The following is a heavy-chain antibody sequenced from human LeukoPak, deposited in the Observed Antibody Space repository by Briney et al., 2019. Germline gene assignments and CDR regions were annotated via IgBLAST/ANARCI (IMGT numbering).Heavy chain of an antibody. Sequence: GGSLRLSCAASGLTVSSNYMSWVRQTPGKGLEWVAVIYSGGSTYYADSVKGRFTISRDNSKNTLSLQMNSLRADDTGLYYCARDLSSGWSRGYFDSWGQGTLVTVSS. CDR2: IYSGGST. J-gene: IGHJ4*02. D-gene: IGHD6-19*01. CDR3: ARDLSSGWSRGYFDS. V-gene: IGHV3-66*01. CDR1: GLTVSSNY.